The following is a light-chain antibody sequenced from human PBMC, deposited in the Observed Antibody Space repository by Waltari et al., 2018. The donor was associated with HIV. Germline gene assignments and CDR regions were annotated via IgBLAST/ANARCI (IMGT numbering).Light chain of an antibody. CDR3: QQLNNYPRT. J-gene: IGKJ1*01. CDR2: SAS. CDR1: QGISSS. Sequence: DIQLTQSPSFVSACIGDRVPFTCRASQGISSSLAWYQQKPGKAPKLLIYSASTLQSGVPSRFSGSGSGTEFTLTISGLQAEDFATYFCQQLNNYPRTFGQGTKVEVK. V-gene: IGKV1-9*01.